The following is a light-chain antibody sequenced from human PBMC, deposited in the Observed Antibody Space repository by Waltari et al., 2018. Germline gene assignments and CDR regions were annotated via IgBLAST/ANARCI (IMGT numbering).Light chain of an antibody. CDR2: AAS. Sequence: DIQMTQSPSSLSASVGDRVTITCRASQSISSYLSWYQQKPGKAPKLLIYAASNLQSGVPSRFSGSGSGTDFTLTISSLQPEDFATYYCQQSYSTPRTFDQGP. CDR3: QQSYSTPRT. CDR1: QSISSY. J-gene: IGKJ1*01. V-gene: IGKV1-39*01.